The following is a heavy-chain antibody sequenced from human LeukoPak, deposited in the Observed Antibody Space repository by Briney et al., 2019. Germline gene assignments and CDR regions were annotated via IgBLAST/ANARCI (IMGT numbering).Heavy chain of an antibody. CDR1: GFTFSSYG. CDR3: AKGYYDSSGYYSEYFQH. D-gene: IGHD3-22*01. CDR2: ISYDGSNK. V-gene: IGHV3-30*18. J-gene: IGHJ1*01. Sequence: PGGSLRLSCAASGFTFSSYGMHWVRQAPGKGLEWVAVISYDGSNKYYADAVKGGFTSSRDNSKNTLDLQTNSLRAEDTAVYYCAKGYYDSSGYYSEYFQHWGQGTLVTVSS.